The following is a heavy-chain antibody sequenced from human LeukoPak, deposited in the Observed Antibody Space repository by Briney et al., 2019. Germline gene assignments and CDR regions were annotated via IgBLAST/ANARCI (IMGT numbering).Heavy chain of an antibody. J-gene: IGHJ4*02. CDR3: AKANWVSNADAVW. D-gene: IGHD1-1*01. CDR2: IRGGCDT. V-gene: IGHV3-23*01. CDR1: GFSFSTYA. Sequence: GGSLRLSCSASGFSFSTYAMSWVRQAPARGLEWVSSIRGGCDTFYAESVKGRFTLSRDDSRNTVYLEMNNLRVEDTAVYYCAKANWVSNADAVWWGQGTLVTVSS.